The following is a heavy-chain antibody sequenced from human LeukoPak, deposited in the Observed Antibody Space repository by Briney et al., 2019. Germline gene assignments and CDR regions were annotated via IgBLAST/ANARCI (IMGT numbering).Heavy chain of an antibody. CDR3: ARAHGDSRDFDY. D-gene: IGHD4-17*01. CDR1: GFTVSSNY. CDR2: IYSGGST. V-gene: IGHV3-53*01. Sequence: GGSLRLSCAASGFTVSSNYMSWVRQAPGKGLEWVSVIYSGGSTYYADSVKGRFPISRDNSKNTLYLQMNSLRAEDTAVYYCARAHGDSRDFDYWGQGTLVTVSS. J-gene: IGHJ4*02.